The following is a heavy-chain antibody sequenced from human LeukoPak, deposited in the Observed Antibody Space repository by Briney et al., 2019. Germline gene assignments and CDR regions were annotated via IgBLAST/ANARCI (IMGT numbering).Heavy chain of an antibody. D-gene: IGHD1-26*01. CDR3: AKGGIVSVSPFFDY. CDR2: ISGSGGST. J-gene: IGHJ4*02. Sequence: PGGSLRLSCAASGFTFSSYAMSWVRQAPGKGLEWVSAISGSGGSTYYADSAKGRFTISRDNSKNTLYLQMNSLRAEDTAVYYCAKGGIVSVSPFFDYWGQGTLVTVSS. V-gene: IGHV3-23*01. CDR1: GFTFSSYA.